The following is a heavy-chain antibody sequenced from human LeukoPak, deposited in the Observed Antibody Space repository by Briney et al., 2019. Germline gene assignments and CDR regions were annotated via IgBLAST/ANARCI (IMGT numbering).Heavy chain of an antibody. D-gene: IGHD2-2*01. CDR3: AREILGYCSSTSCSSRNYYFDY. J-gene: IGHJ4*02. Sequence: SQTLSLTCTVSGGSISSGDYYWSWIRQPPGKGLEWIGYIYYSGSTYYNPSLKSRVTISVDTSKNQFSLKLSSVTAADTAVYYCAREILGYCSSTSCSSRNYYFDYWGQGTLVTVSS. CDR1: GGSISSGDYY. CDR2: IYYSGST. V-gene: IGHV4-30-4*08.